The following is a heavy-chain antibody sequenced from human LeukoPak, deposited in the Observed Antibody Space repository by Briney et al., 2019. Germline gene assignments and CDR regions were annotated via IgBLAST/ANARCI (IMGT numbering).Heavy chain of an antibody. V-gene: IGHV1-46*01. CDR3: ARDAETYSSSSWRQNWFDP. J-gene: IGHJ5*02. D-gene: IGHD6-13*01. CDR2: INPSGGST. CDR1: GYTFTSYY. Sequence: GASVKVSCKASGYTFTSYYMHWVRQAPGQGLEWMGIINPSGGSTSYAQKFQGRVTMTRDTSTSTVYMELSSLRSEDTAVYYCARDAETYSSSSWRQNWFDPWGQGTLVTVSS.